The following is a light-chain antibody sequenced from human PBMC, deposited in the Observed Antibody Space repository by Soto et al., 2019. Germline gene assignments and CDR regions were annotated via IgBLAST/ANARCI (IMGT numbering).Light chain of an antibody. CDR3: QQRSNWPPYT. CDR1: QSVSTY. J-gene: IGKJ2*01. Sequence: EIVLTQSPATLSLSPGESATLSCRASQSVSTYLAWYQHNPGLAPRLLISDASNRATGIPARFSGSGSGTDFTLTISGLEPEDFAVYYCQQRSNWPPYTFGQGTKLEIK. CDR2: DAS. V-gene: IGKV3-11*01.